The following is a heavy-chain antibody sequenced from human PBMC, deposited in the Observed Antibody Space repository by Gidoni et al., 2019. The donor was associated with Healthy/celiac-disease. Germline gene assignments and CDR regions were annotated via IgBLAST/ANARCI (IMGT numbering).Heavy chain of an antibody. Sequence: QVQLVQSGAEVKKPGASVKVPCKASGYTFTGYYLHRVRQAPGQGLEWVGWINPNSGGTNYAQKFQGWVTMTRDTSISTAYMELSRLRSDDTAVYYCARGRAANADARWNYYYYYYMDVWGKGTTVTVSS. CDR2: INPNSGGT. V-gene: IGHV1-2*04. D-gene: IGHD2-15*01. J-gene: IGHJ6*03. CDR1: GYTFTGYY. CDR3: ARGRAANADARWNYYYYYYMDV.